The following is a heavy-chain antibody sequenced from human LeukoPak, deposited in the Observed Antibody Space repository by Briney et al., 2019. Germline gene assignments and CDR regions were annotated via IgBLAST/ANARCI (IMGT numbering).Heavy chain of an antibody. J-gene: IGHJ4*02. CDR3: ARDHRAMVRGVIDGGYYFGY. Sequence: ASVKVSCKASGYTFTSYGISWVRQAPGQGLEWMGWISAYNGNTNYAQKLEGRVTMTTDTSTSTAYMEMRSLRSDDTAVYYCARDHRAMVRGVIDGGYYFGYWGQGTLVTVSS. V-gene: IGHV1-18*01. CDR1: GYTFTSYG. D-gene: IGHD3-10*01. CDR2: ISAYNGNT.